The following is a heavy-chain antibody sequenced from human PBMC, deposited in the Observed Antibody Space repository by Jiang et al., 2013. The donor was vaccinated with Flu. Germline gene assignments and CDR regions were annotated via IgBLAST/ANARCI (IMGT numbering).Heavy chain of an antibody. CDR1: GFTFSDYY. D-gene: IGHD3-22*01. J-gene: IGHJ4*02. V-gene: IGHV3-11*03. CDR2: ISSSSSYT. CDR3: ARSGLGLYDSSGYYTYYFDY. Sequence: QLLESGGGLVKPGGSLRLSCAASGFTFSDYYMSWIRQAPGKGLEWVSYISSSSSYTNYADSVKGRFTISRDNAKNSLYLQMNSLRAEDTAVYYCARSGLGLYDSSGYYTYYFDYWGQGTLVTVSS.